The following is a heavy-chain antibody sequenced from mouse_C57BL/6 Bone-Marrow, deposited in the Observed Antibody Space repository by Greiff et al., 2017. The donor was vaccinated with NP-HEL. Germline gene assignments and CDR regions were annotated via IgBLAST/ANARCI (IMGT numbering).Heavy chain of an antibody. V-gene: IGHV1-69*01. CDR2: IDPSDSYT. D-gene: IGHD1-1*01. J-gene: IGHJ3*01. CDR1: GYTFTSYW. CDR3: ARGGVYYYGSSPFAY. Sequence: QVQLKQPGAELVMPGASVKLSCKASGYTFTSYWMHWVKQRPGQGLEWIGEIDPSDSYTNYNQKFKGKSTLTVDKSSSTAYMQLSSLTSEDSAVYYCARGGVYYYGSSPFAYWGQGTLVTVSA.